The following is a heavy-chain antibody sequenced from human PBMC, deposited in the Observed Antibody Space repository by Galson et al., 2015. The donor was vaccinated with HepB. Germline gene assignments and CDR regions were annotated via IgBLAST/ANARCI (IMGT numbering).Heavy chain of an antibody. V-gene: IGHV7-4-1*02. D-gene: IGHD6-13*01. J-gene: IGHJ6*02. CDR1: GYTFTSYA. CDR2: INTNTGNP. Sequence: SVKVSCKASGYTFTSYAMNWVRQAPGQGLEWMGWINTNTGNPTYAQGFTGRFVFSLDTSVSTAYLQISSLKAEDTAVYYCASLEYSSSWYGYYYYGMDVWGQGTTVTVSS. CDR3: ASLEYSSSWYGYYYYGMDV.